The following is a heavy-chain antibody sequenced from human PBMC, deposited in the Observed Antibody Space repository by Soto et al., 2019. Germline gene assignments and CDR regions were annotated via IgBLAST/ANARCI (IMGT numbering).Heavy chain of an antibody. J-gene: IGHJ1*01. CDR1: GFTFSSYA. D-gene: IGHD2-21*02. V-gene: IGHV3-23*01. Sequence: GGSLRLSCAASGFTFSSYAMSWVRQAPGKGLEWVSAISGSGGSTYYADSVKGRFTISRDNSKNTLYLQMNSLRAEDTAVYYCAKETDPYCGGDCYYFQHWGQGTLVTSPQ. CDR2: ISGSGGST. CDR3: AKETDPYCGGDCYYFQH.